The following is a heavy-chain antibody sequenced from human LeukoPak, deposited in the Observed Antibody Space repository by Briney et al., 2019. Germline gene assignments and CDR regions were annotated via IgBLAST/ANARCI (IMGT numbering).Heavy chain of an antibody. CDR2: ISAYSGNT. J-gene: IGHJ3*02. D-gene: IGHD3-22*01. Sequence: ASVKVSCKASGYTFTSYGISWVRQAPGQGLEWMGWISAYSGNTNYAQKLQGRVTMTTDTSTSTAYMELRSLRSDDTAVYYCARGAPAAIVYYYDSSGYAFDIWGQGTMVTVSS. V-gene: IGHV1-18*01. CDR1: GYTFTSYG. CDR3: ARGAPAAIVYYYDSSGYAFDI.